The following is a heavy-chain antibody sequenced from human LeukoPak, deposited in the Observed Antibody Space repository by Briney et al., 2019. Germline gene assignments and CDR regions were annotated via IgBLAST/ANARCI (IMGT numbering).Heavy chain of an antibody. V-gene: IGHV3-23*01. D-gene: IGHD6-19*01. CDR3: AKDLWYSSGWYRGLGFDY. CDR1: GFTFSGYA. Sequence: GGSLRLSCAASGFTFSGYAMSWVRQAPGKGLEWVSAISGSGGSTYYADSVKGRFTISRDNSKNTLYLQMNSLRAEDTAVYYCAKDLWYSSGWYRGLGFDYWGQGTLVTVSS. CDR2: ISGSGGST. J-gene: IGHJ4*02.